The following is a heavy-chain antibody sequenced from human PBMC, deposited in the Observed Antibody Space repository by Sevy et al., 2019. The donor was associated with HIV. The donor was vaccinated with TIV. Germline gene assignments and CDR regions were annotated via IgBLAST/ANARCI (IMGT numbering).Heavy chain of an antibody. CDR2: INGSGGHT. J-gene: IGHJ4*01. Sequence: GGSLRLSCAASGFTFSSYCMIWVRQSPGKGLEWVAGINGSGGHTYYADSVKGRFTVSRDNLKNTLYLQMNSLRVDDTALVYCGKGHFDTTLDYWGQGTLVTVSS. V-gene: IGHV3-23*01. D-gene: IGHD1-1*01. CDR1: GFTFSSYC. CDR3: GKGHFDTTLDY.